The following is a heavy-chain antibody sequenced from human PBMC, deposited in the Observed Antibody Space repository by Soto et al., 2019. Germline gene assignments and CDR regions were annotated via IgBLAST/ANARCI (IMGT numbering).Heavy chain of an antibody. D-gene: IGHD2-15*01. CDR3: ASDVVAPTGPGGMDV. J-gene: IGHJ6*02. Sequence: QVQLVQSGAEVKKPGSSVKVSCKASGGTFSSYAISWVRQAPGQGLEWMGGIIPIFGTANYAQKFQGRVTITADESTSTTYMGLSSLRSEETAVSSGASDVVAPTGPGGMDVWRQGTTVTVSS. CDR2: IIPIFGTA. V-gene: IGHV1-69*12. CDR1: GGTFSSYA.